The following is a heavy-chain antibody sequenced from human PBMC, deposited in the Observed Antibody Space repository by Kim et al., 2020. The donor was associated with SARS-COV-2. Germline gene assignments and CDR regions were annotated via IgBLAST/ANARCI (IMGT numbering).Heavy chain of an antibody. Sequence: GGSLRLSCAASGFTFSSYAMSWVRQAPGKGLEWVSAISGSGGSTYYADSVKGRFTISRDNSKNTLYLQMNSLRAEDTAVYYCEADYDLIAGSLNMDVWGQGTTVTVSS. V-gene: IGHV3-23*01. CDR3: EADYDLIAGSLNMDV. CDR1: GFTFSSYA. D-gene: IGHD3-3*01. CDR2: ISGSGGST. J-gene: IGHJ6*02.